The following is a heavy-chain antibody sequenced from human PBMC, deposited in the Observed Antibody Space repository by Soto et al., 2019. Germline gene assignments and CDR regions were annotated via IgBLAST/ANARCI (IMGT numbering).Heavy chain of an antibody. CDR2: ISGNNGNT. CDR1: GYTFNTYG. J-gene: IGHJ4*02. D-gene: IGHD3-10*01. V-gene: IGHV1-18*01. CDR3: ARDMWSFGSGSYSVDY. Sequence: GASVKVSCKASGYTFNTYGITWVRQAPGQGLEWMGWISGNNGNTKYPQKFQGRVTMTTDTSASAAYMELRSLRSDDTAVYYCARDMWSFGSGSYSVDYWGQGTPVTVSS.